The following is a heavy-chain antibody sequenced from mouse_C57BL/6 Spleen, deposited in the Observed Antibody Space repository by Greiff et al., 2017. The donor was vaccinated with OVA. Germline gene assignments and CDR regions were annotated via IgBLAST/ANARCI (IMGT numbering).Heavy chain of an antibody. V-gene: IGHV5-17*01. CDR1: GFTFSDYG. D-gene: IGHD2-3*01. J-gene: IGHJ4*01. CDR3: ASDDEDAMDY. CDR2: ISSGSSTI. Sequence: EVHLVESGGGLVKPGGSLKLSCAASGFTFSDYGMHWVRQAPEKGLEWVAYISSGSSTIYYADTVKGRFTISRDNAKNTLFLQMTSLRSEDTAMYYCASDDEDAMDYWGQGTSVTVSS.